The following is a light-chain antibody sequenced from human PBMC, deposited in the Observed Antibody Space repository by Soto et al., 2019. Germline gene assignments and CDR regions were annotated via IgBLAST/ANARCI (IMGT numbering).Light chain of an antibody. CDR1: QSLLHITGETF. CDR2: EVS. V-gene: IGKV2D-29*02. CDR3: MQSTQLPPT. J-gene: IGKJ5*01. Sequence: DVVMTQTPLSLSVAPGQPASISCKSSQSLLHITGETFLFWYLQKPGQSQQLLIYEVSTRVSGVPDRFSGSGSGTDFTLEIRRVETDDVGIYYCMQSTQLPPTFGQGTRLGI.